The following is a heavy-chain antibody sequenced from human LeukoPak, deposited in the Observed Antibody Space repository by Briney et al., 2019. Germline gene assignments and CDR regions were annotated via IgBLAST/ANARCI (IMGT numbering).Heavy chain of an antibody. CDR1: GGSISNYY. V-gene: IGHV4-59*01. D-gene: IGHD7-27*01. CDR3: ARHWGSDWYFDL. CDR2: IHYSGYT. Sequence: PSETLSLTCAVSGGSISNYYGSWIRQPPGKGLEWLGYIHYSGYTNYNTSFKSRVTISVDTSKNQFSLNLSSVTAAETAVYYCARHWGSDWYFDLWGRGTLVTVSS. J-gene: IGHJ2*01.